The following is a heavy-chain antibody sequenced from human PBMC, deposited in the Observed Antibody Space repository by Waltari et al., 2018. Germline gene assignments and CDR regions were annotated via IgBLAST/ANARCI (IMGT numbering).Heavy chain of an antibody. CDR3: ARETTTVA. V-gene: IGHV3-48*03. D-gene: IGHD4-17*01. Sequence: EVKLVESGGGLVQPGGSLRLSCETSGFTFSTYVMNWVRQAPGRGLEWLSYISSDGSTIYYADSVKGRFTISRDNAKTTLFLQMNSLRVEDTAMYYCARETTTVAWGQGTLVTVSA. CDR1: GFTFSTYV. CDR2: ISSDGSTI. J-gene: IGHJ5*02.